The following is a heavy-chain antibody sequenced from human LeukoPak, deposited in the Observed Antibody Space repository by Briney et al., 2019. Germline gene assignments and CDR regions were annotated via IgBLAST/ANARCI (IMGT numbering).Heavy chain of an antibody. D-gene: IGHD6-19*01. CDR3: ARGTSAIAVAGTSN. CDR1: GSSISNSYY. CDR2: IYHSGST. J-gene: IGHJ1*01. Sequence: SETLSLTCAVSGSSISNSYYWVWIRQPPGKGLEWIGSIYHSGSTYYNPSLTSRVTISVDTSRNQFSLRLASVTAADTAVYYCARGTSAIAVAGTSNWGQGTLVTVSS. V-gene: IGHV4-38-2*01.